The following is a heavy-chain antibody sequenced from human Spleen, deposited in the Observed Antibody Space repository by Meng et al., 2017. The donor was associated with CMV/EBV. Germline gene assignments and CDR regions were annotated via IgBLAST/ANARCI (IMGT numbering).Heavy chain of an antibody. Sequence: SLKISCAASGFTFDDYAMHWVRQAPGKGLEWVSGISWNSGSIGYADSVKGRFTISRDNAKNSLYLQMNSLRAEDMALYYCAKDMGSGGRYYYGMDVWGQGTTVTVSS. V-gene: IGHV3-9*03. CDR3: AKDMGSGGRYYYGMDV. CDR1: GFTFDDYA. D-gene: IGHD2-15*01. CDR2: ISWNSGSI. J-gene: IGHJ6*02.